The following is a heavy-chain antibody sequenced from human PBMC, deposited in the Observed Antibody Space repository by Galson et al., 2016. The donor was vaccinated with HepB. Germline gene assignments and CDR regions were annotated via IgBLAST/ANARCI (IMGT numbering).Heavy chain of an antibody. J-gene: IGHJ4*02. CDR2: IYSDGRT. CDR3: AKNGGWYGAGYFDY. CDR1: GFTVSSNY. Sequence: SLRLSCAASGFTVSSNYMSWVRQAPGKGLEWVSVIYSDGRTYYADSVKGRFPISRDNSKNTVYLQMNNLRAEDTAVYYCAKNGGWYGAGYFDYWGQGTLVTVSS. V-gene: IGHV3-66*01. D-gene: IGHD6-19*01.